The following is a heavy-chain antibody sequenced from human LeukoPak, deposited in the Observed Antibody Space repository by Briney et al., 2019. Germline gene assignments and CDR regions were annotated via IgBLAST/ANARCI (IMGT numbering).Heavy chain of an antibody. Sequence: PGGSLSLSCAASGFTFSSYDMNWVRQPPGKGLEWVSYISGSGSTIYYADSVKGRFTISRDNAKNALYLQMNSLRAEDTAVYYCARGVGFDYWGQGTLVSVSS. CDR2: ISGSGSTI. CDR1: GFTFSSYD. D-gene: IGHD2-15*01. J-gene: IGHJ4*02. V-gene: IGHV3-48*03. CDR3: ARGVGFDY.